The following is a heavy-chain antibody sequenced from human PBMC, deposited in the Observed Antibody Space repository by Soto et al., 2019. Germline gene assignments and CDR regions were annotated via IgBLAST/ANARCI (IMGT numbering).Heavy chain of an antibody. V-gene: IGHV1-2*04. CDR1: GYTFTGYY. Sequence: RASVKVSCTASGYTFTGYYMHWVRQAPGQGLEWMGWINPNSGGTNYAQKFQGWVTMTRDTSISTAYMELSRLRSDDTAVYYCARGVSCTNGVCSTGGWFDPWGQGTLVTVSS. J-gene: IGHJ5*02. CDR3: ARGVSCTNGVCSTGGWFDP. D-gene: IGHD2-8*01. CDR2: INPNSGGT.